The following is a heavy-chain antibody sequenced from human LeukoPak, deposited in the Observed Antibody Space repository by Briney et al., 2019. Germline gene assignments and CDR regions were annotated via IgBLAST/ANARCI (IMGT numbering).Heavy chain of an antibody. CDR1: GYTFTGYY. CDR2: INPNSGST. Sequence: GASVKVSCKASGYTFTGYYMHWVRQAPGQGLEWMGWINPNSGSTNYAQKFQGWVTMTRDTSISTAYMELSRLRSDDTAVYYCARSTTSTEDYAFDIWGQGTMVTVSS. D-gene: IGHD4-11*01. CDR3: ARSTTSTEDYAFDI. V-gene: IGHV1-2*04. J-gene: IGHJ3*02.